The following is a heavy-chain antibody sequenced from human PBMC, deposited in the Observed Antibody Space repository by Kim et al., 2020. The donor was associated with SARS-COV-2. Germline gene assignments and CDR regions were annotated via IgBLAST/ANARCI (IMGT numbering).Heavy chain of an antibody. Sequence: TYYADSGKGRFTIARDNSKNTLYLQMNSLRAEDTAVYYCAKAGWGDYFDYWGQGTLVTVSS. CDR3: AKAGWGDYFDY. V-gene: IGHV3-23*01. D-gene: IGHD3-16*01. CDR2: T. J-gene: IGHJ4*02.